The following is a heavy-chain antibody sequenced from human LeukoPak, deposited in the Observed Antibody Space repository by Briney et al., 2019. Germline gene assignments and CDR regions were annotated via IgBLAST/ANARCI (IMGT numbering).Heavy chain of an antibody. CDR3: ARESYCGGDCYSGAFDI. V-gene: IGHV1-18*01. CDR1: GYTFTSYG. Sequence: GASGKVACKASGYTFTSYGSSWVRQAPVQGREGRGWISAYNGNTNYGQRLQCRVTMTTDTSTSTAYMELRRLSSDDTDVSYCARESYCGGDCYSGAFDIWGQGTMATVSS. D-gene: IGHD2-21*02. J-gene: IGHJ3*02. CDR2: ISAYNGNT.